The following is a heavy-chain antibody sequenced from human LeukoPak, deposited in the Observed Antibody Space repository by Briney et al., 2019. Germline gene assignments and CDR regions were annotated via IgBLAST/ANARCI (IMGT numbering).Heavy chain of an antibody. Sequence: GGSLRLSCAASGFTLSSYAMSWVRQAPGKGLEWVAAISGSGGSGSGDRTHYADSVKGRFTISRDNSKNTLYLQMNSLKSEDTAVYYCTRHNPTYYGSGSYYFDYWGQGTLVTVSS. D-gene: IGHD3-10*01. CDR1: GFTLSSYA. V-gene: IGHV3-23*01. CDR3: TRHNPTYYGSGSYYFDY. J-gene: IGHJ4*02. CDR2: ISGSGGSGSGDRT.